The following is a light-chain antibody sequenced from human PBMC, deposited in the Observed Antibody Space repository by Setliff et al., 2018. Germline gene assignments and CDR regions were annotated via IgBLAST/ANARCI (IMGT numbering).Light chain of an antibody. CDR2: DNN. CDR1: SSNIGNNY. CDR3: GSWDSSLSAVV. V-gene: IGLV1-51*01. J-gene: IGLJ2*01. Sequence: SVLTQPPSVSAAPGQKVTNSCSGSSSNIGNNYVSWYQQLPGTAPKLLIYDNNKRPSGIPDRFSGSKSGTSATLGIIGLQTGDEADYYCGSWDSSLSAVVFGGGTKVTVL.